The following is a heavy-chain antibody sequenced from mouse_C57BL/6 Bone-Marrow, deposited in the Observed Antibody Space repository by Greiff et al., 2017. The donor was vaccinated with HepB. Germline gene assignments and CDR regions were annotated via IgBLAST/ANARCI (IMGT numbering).Heavy chain of an antibody. CDR3: TRRAVVADWYFGV. D-gene: IGHD1-1*01. CDR1: GYTFTSYW. CDR2: IYPGNSDT. V-gene: IGHV1-5*01. Sequence: VHVKQSGTVLARPGASVKMSCKTSGYTFTSYWMHWVKQRPGQGLEWIGAIYPGNSDTSYNQKFKGKAKLTAVTSASTAYMELSSLTNEDSAVYYCTRRAVVADWYFGVWGTGTTVTVSS. J-gene: IGHJ1*03.